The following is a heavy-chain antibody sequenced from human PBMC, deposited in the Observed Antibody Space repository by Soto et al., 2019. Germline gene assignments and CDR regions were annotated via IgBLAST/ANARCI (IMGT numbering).Heavy chain of an antibody. D-gene: IGHD3-16*01. CDR1: GFSLPTRGVG. CDR2: IYWDDDK. Sequence: QITLKESGPTLVKPTQTLTLTCTFSGFSLPTRGVGVGWIRQPPGKALECLALIYWDDDKRYSPSLQSRLSITKDTSKNQVVLTMTNVDPVDTATYYCAHIPNYYQYDWFDPLGQGTLVSVSS. CDR3: AHIPNYYQYDWFDP. J-gene: IGHJ5*02. V-gene: IGHV2-5*02.